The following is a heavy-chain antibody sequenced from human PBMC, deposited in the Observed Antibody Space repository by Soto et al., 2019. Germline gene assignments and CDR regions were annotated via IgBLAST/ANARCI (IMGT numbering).Heavy chain of an antibody. CDR2: MSFDETKK. V-gene: IGHV3-30-3*01. J-gene: IGHJ6*02. Sequence: QVRLVESGGGVVQPGRSLRLSCAASGFTFSNYAMHWVRQAPGKGLEWVAVMSFDETKKYHAASVEGRFTISRDNSQNTLDLQMNCRRAEDTALYYCARSHAPYYYDTTGFFFGLDVWGQGTTVVVSS. CDR3: ARSHAPYYYDTTGFFFGLDV. CDR1: GFTFSNYA. D-gene: IGHD3-22*01.